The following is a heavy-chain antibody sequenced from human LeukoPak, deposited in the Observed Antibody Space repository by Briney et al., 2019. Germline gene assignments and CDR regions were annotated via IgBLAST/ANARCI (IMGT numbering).Heavy chain of an antibody. V-gene: IGHV3-23*01. J-gene: IGHJ6*02. D-gene: IGHD6-19*01. Sequence: GGSLRLSCAASGFTFSSYAMSWVRQAPGKGLEWVSAISGSGGSTYYADSVKGRFTISRDNSKNTLYLQMNSLRAEDTAVYHCAKVSPTRSGWYWNYGMDVWGQGTTVTVSS. CDR2: ISGSGGST. CDR1: GFTFSSYA. CDR3: AKVSPTRSGWYWNYGMDV.